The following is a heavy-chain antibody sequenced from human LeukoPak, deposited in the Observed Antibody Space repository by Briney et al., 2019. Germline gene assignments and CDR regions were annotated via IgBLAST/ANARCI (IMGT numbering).Heavy chain of an antibody. D-gene: IGHD5-18*01. Sequence: PGGSLRLSCAASGFTVSSNYMSWVRQAPGKGLEWVSVIYSGGSTYYADSVKGRFTISRDNSKNTLYLQMNSLRAEDTAVYYCARQGIQLWRGAYDAFDIWGQGTMVTVSS. CDR3: ARQGIQLWRGAYDAFDI. CDR1: GFTVSSNY. J-gene: IGHJ3*02. CDR2: IYSGGST. V-gene: IGHV3-53*01.